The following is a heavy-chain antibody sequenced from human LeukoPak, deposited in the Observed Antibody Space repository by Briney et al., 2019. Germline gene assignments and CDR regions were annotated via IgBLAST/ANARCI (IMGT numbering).Heavy chain of an antibody. J-gene: IGHJ4*02. CDR3: AKWGDYDVLTGYYDSDY. CDR2: VSGRDTST. Sequence: GGSLRLSCEASGFTFSSYEMNWVRQAPGKGLEWVSAVSGRDTSTYYTDSVKGRFTISRDNSKNTLYLQMNSLSAEDTAIYYCAKWGDYDVLTGYYDSDYWGQGTLVTVSS. D-gene: IGHD3-9*01. V-gene: IGHV3-23*01. CDR1: GFTFSSYE.